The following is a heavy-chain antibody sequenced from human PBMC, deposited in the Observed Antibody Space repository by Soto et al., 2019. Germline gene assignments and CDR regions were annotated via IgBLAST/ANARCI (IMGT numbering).Heavy chain of an antibody. CDR1: GFTFSNVW. Sequence: LRLSCVVSGFTFSNVWMGWVRQAPGKGLEWVGRIKSKTDGGTTNYAAPVKGRLTISRDDSKNTLYLQMNSLKTEDTAVYFCSTAPISLWGQGTLVTVSS. J-gene: IGHJ4*02. CDR3: STAPISL. V-gene: IGHV3-15*01. CDR2: IKSKTDGGTT.